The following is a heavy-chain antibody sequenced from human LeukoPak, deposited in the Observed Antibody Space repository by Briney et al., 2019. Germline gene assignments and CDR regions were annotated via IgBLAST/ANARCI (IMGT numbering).Heavy chain of an antibody. D-gene: IGHD2-8*02. CDR3: AREESGGYFDY. CDR1: GYTFSNYY. V-gene: IGHV1-46*01. CDR2: INPTGTGT. Sequence: ASVKVSCKASGYTFSNYYMHWVRQAPGQGLEWMGLINPTGTGTNYAQKFRGRVTLTRDTSTTTVYMELSSLRSEDSAVYYCAREESGGYFDYWGQGTLVAVSS. J-gene: IGHJ4*02.